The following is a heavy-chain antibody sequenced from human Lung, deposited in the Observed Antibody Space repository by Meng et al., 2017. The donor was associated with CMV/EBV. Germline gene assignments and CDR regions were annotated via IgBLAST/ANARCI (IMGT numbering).Heavy chain of an antibody. CDR2: INPSDDYT. CDR3: ARDPIVGADFDFDY. CDR1: GYTFASYY. D-gene: IGHD1-26*01. V-gene: IGHV1-46*01. J-gene: IGHJ4*01. Sequence: ASVKVSCKASGYTFASYYVHWVRQAPGQGLEWLGLINPSDDYTEYAQKFQGRVTMTRDTSTNTVYMDLSSLRSEDTAVYYCARDPIVGADFDFDYWGHGTLVTVSS.